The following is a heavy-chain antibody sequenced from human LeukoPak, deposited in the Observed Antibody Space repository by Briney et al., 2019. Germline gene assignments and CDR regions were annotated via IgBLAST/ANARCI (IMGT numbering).Heavy chain of an antibody. CDR3: ARVGREQWLGNYYYYYMDV. CDR2: INSDGSST. V-gene: IGHV3-74*01. Sequence: GGSLRLSCEDSGFTFSSYWIHWVLQAPGKGLVWLSRINSDGSSTSYAESVKGRFTISRDNAKNTLYLQMNSLRAEDTAVYYCARVGREQWLGNYYYYYMDVWGKGTTVTISS. D-gene: IGHD6-19*01. J-gene: IGHJ6*03. CDR1: GFTFSSYW.